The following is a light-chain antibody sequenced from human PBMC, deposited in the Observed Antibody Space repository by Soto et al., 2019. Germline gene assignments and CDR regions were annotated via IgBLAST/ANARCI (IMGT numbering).Light chain of an antibody. Sequence: EIVMTQSPATLSVSQGERATISCTASQSVSSNLAWYQPKHGQATRLIIYGASTRDTGIPDRVSGSGYGTEVTLTISSLQSEDFAVYYGQQYNDWPRTFGQGTKV. CDR2: GAS. CDR3: QQYNDWPRT. V-gene: IGKV3-15*01. CDR1: QSVSSN. J-gene: IGKJ1*01.